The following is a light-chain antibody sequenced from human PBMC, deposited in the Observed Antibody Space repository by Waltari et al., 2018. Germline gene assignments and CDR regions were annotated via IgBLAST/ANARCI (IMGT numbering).Light chain of an antibody. CDR2: AAS. CDR3: QQSFTTPT. CDR1: QTIVRS. J-gene: IGKJ4*01. V-gene: IGKV1-39*01. Sequence: DIQLTQSPSSLSASVGERVTITCRASQTIVRSLNWYQQQPGKATKLLIYAASNLQSGVPSRFRGSGSGTDFTLTIASLQSEDFATYYCQQSFTTPTFGGGTTVDIK.